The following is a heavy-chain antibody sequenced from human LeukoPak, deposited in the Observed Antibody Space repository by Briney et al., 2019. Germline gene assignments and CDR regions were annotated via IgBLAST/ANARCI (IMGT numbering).Heavy chain of an antibody. CDR2: IYYSGST. CDR3: ARTSKGGNSYGYADY. D-gene: IGHD5-18*01. V-gene: IGHV4-31*03. CDR1: GGSISSGGCS. Sequence: SETLSLTCTVSGGSISSGGCSWSWIRQHPGKGLEWIGYIYYSGSTYYNPSLKSRVTISVDTSKNQFSLNLSSVTAADTAAYYCARTSKGGNSYGYADYWGQGTLVTVSS. J-gene: IGHJ4*02.